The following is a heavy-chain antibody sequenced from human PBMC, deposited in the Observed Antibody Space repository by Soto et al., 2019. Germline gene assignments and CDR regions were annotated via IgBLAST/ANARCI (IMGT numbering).Heavy chain of an antibody. CDR3: ARLVSSSTFYYYRDV. V-gene: IGHV1-8*01. CDR1: GYTFSSYN. J-gene: IGHJ6*03. D-gene: IGHD6-6*01. CDR2: MNTDSGHT. Sequence: QVQLVQSGAEVKKPGASVKVSCKASGYTFSSYNFFWVRQATGQGLEWMGWMNTDSGHTGYAQKFQGRVIMTRNTSISTAFMELSRLRSEYTAVDSCARLVSSSTFYYYRDVWGKATTVTVSS.